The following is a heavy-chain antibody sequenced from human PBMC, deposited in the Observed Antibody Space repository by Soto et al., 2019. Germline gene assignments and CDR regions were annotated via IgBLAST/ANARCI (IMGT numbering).Heavy chain of an antibody. Sequence: QVQLVQSGAEVKEPGASVKVSCKTSGYTFTTSQIHWVRQAPGQGLECMGWINPNSGGTNYAQKFKGRVTMTRDTSITTAYMELNGLTSDGTAVYYCARGRDIVFPGNWGQGTLGSVSS. J-gene: IGHJ4*02. CDR3: ARGRDIVFPGN. D-gene: IGHD2-15*01. CDR1: GYTFTTSQ. V-gene: IGHV1-2*02. CDR2: INPNSGGT.